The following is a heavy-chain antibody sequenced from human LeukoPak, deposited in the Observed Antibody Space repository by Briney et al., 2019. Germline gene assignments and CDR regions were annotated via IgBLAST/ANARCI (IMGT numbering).Heavy chain of an antibody. V-gene: IGHV3-48*03. CDR2: ISTSGHTT. D-gene: IGHD2-15*01. CDR1: GFTFSSYE. J-gene: IGHJ5*02. Sequence: PGGSLRLSCAVSGFTFSSYEMNSVRQAPGKGLEWVSYISTSGHTTYYTDSVKGRFTISRDNAKNSLFLQMNSLRAEDTAVYYCARAGGGYWFDPWGQGTLVTVSS. CDR3: ARAGGGYWFDP.